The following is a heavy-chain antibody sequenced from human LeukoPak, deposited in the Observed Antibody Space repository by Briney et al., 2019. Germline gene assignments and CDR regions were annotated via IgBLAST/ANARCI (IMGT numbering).Heavy chain of an antibody. V-gene: IGHV3-64*01. D-gene: IGHD5-12*01. CDR1: GFTFSSYA. CDR3: ARGGGSGYLYFDY. Sequence: GGSLRLSCAASGFTFSSYAMHWVRQAPGKGLEYVSAISSNGGSTYYANSAKGRFTISRDNSKNTLYLQMGSLRAEDMAVYYCARGGGSGYLYFDYWGQGTLVTVSS. J-gene: IGHJ4*02. CDR2: ISSNGGST.